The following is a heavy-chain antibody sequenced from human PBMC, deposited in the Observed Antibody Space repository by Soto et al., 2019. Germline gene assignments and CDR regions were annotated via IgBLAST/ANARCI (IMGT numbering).Heavy chain of an antibody. D-gene: IGHD2-2*01. Sequence: QVQLVQSGAEVKKPGASVKVSCKASGYTFTGYYMHWVRQAPGQGLEWMGWINPNSGDTSYAQKFQGRVTITRDTSITTAYMELSSLKSDDKAVFYCARGHCSSTSCYGSDYSYVLDVWGQGTTVTVSS. CDR3: ARGHCSSTSCYGSDYSYVLDV. J-gene: IGHJ6*02. CDR2: INPNSGDT. V-gene: IGHV1-2*02. CDR1: GYTFTGYY.